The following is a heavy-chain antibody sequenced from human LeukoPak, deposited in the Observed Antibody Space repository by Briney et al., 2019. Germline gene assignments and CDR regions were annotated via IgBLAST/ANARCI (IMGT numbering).Heavy chain of an antibody. J-gene: IGHJ4*02. D-gene: IGHD3-16*02. V-gene: IGHV4-4*07. CDR3: ARDRFYDYVWGSYRYSLWDY. Sequence: PSETLSLTCTVSGGSISSYYWSWIRQPAGKGLEWIGRIYTSGSTNYNPSLKSRVTMSVDTSKNQFSLKLSSVTAADTAVYYCARDRFYDYVWGSYRYSLWDYWGQGTLVTVSS. CDR2: IYTSGST. CDR1: GGSISSYY.